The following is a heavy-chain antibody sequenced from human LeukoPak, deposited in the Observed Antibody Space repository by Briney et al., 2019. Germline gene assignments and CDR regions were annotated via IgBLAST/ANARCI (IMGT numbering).Heavy chain of an antibody. J-gene: IGHJ3*02. CDR2: ISTYNGNT. CDR3: ARSGGWAYGDYDGFIAFDI. Sequence: GASVKVSCKASGYTFTNHGISWVRQAPGQGLEWMAWISTYNGNTNYAQKLQGRVTMTTDTSTSTAYMDLRSLRSDDTAVYYCARSGGWAYGDYDGFIAFDIWGQGTMVTVSS. CDR1: GYTFTNHG. V-gene: IGHV1-18*01. D-gene: IGHD4-17*01.